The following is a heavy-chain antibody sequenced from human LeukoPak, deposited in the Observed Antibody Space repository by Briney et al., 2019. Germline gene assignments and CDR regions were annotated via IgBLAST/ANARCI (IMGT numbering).Heavy chain of an antibody. J-gene: IGHJ6*04. CDR3: VRDEYRDV. CDR1: GASINKDY. Sequence: SETLSLTCTVSGASINKDYWAWIRQPAGKGLEWIGRIHPSGITHQNPSLRGRVTMSIDASTNQFSLNLSSVTAADTAVYYCVRDEYRDVWGKGTTVTVSS. CDR2: IHPSGIT. V-gene: IGHV4-4*07. D-gene: IGHD2/OR15-2a*01.